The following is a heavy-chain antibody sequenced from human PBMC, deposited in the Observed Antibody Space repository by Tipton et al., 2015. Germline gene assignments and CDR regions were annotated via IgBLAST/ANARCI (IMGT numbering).Heavy chain of an antibody. CDR2: IYYSGST. J-gene: IGHJ5*02. CDR1: GVSISSGPYY. D-gene: IGHD2-15*01. CDR3: ARTGYCSGGSCRYNWFDP. Sequence: TLSLTCSVSGVSISSGPYYWSWIRQHPGKGLEWIGYIYYSGSTNYNPSLKSRVSISLDMSNNQFSLKLSSVTAADTAVYYCARTGYCSGGSCRYNWFDPWGQGTLVTVSS. V-gene: IGHV4-61*01.